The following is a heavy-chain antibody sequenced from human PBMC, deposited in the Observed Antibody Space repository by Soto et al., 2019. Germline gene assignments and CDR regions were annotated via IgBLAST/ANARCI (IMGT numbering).Heavy chain of an antibody. CDR1: GFTFSDHY. Sequence: EVQLVESGGGLVQPGGSQRLSCAASGFTFSDHYMDWVRQAPGKGLEWVGRIRNKGNSYTTDYAASVKGRFTISRDDSKDSLYLPMNSLKTEDTAIYYCARDSGKGAYFDYWGHGTLATVSS. D-gene: IGHD1-26*01. CDR3: ARDSGKGAYFDY. V-gene: IGHV3-72*01. J-gene: IGHJ4*01. CDR2: IRNKGNSYTT.